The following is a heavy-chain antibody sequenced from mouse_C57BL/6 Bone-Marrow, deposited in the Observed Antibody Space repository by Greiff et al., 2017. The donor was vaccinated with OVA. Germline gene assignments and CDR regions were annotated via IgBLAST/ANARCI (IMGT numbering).Heavy chain of an antibody. CDR1: GYTFTSYW. CDR3: ARRIQRRLKRYFDV. Sequence: QVQLQQPGAELVKPGASVKLSCKASGYTFTSYWMHWVKQRPGQGLEWIGMIHPNSGSTNYNEKFKSKATLTVDKSSSTAYMQLSSLTSEDSAVYYCARRIQRRLKRYFDVWYTGNTVTVTS. D-gene: IGHD3-2*02. V-gene: IGHV1-64*01. CDR2: IHPNSGST. J-gene: IGHJ1*03.